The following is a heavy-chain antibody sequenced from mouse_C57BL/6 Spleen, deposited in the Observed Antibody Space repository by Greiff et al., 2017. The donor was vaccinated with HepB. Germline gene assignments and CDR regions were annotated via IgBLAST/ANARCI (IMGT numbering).Heavy chain of an antibody. Sequence: QVQLKESGAELVRPGASVKLSCKASGYTFTDYYINWVKQRPGQGLEWIARIYPGSGNTYYNEKFKGKATLTAEKSSSTAYMQLSSLTSEDSAVYFCARGGLYGSRGIYAMDYWGQGTSVTVSS. CDR1: GYTFTDYY. D-gene: IGHD1-1*01. CDR2: IYPGSGNT. V-gene: IGHV1-76*01. CDR3: ARGGLYGSRGIYAMDY. J-gene: IGHJ4*01.